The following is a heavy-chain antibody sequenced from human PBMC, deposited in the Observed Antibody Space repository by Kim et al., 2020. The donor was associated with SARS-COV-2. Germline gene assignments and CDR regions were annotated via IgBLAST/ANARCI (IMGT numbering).Heavy chain of an antibody. CDR1: GFTFSAHD. Sequence: GGSLRLSCAASGFTFSAHDMDWVRPAPGKGLEWVARIRASSHTTEYAASVRGRFIVSRDDSKNSLYLQMNGLRTEDTAVYYCARALPSLSWGQGTLVTVSS. V-gene: IGHV3-72*01. CDR2: IRASSHTT. CDR3: ARALPSLS. J-gene: IGHJ5*02.